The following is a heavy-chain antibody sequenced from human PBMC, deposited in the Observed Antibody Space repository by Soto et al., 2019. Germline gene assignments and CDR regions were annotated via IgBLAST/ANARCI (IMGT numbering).Heavy chain of an antibody. CDR3: ARHGWDYDILTGRPTNWFDP. Sequence: QLQLQESGPGLVKPSETLSLTCTVSGGSISSSSYYWGWIRQPPGKGLEWIGSIYYSGSTYYNPSLKSRVTISVDTSKNQFSLKLSSVTAADTAVYYCARHGWDYDILTGRPTNWFDPWGQGTLVTVSS. D-gene: IGHD3-9*01. CDR1: GGSISSSSYY. J-gene: IGHJ5*02. V-gene: IGHV4-39*01. CDR2: IYYSGST.